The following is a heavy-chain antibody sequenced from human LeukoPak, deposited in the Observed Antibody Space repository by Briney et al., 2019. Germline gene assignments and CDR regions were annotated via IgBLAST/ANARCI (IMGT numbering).Heavy chain of an antibody. Sequence: PGGSLRLSCAASGFTFSSYSMNWVRQAPGKGLEWVSSISSSSSYIYYADSVKGRFTISRDNAKDSLYLQMNSLRAEDTAVYYCARDVGSAAADWEEYWFDPWGQGTLVTVSS. CDR1: GFTFSSYS. D-gene: IGHD1-26*01. CDR3: ARDVGSAAADWEEYWFDP. V-gene: IGHV3-21*01. J-gene: IGHJ5*02. CDR2: ISSSSSYI.